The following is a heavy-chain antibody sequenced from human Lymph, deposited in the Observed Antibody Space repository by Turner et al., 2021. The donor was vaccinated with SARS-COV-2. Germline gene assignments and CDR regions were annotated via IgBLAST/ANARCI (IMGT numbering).Heavy chain of an antibody. V-gene: IGHV3-23*01. J-gene: IGHJ4*02. D-gene: IGHD1-1*01. CDR1: GFTFSSYA. CDR3: AKDPNWYILSAVDY. CDR2: ISNSGGST. Sequence: EVQRLESGGGLVQPGGSLILSCAASGFTFSSYAMSWVRQAPGKGLEWISTISNSGGSTYYADSVKGRFTISRDNSKNTLYLQMNSLRAEDTAVYYCAKDPNWYILSAVDYWGQGTLVTVSS.